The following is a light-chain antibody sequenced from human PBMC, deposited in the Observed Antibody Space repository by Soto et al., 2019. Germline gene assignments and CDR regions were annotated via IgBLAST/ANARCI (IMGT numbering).Light chain of an antibody. Sequence: EIVLTQSPGTLSLSPGERATLSCRASQSVSSSYLAWYQQKPGQAPRPLIYGASSRAIGIPDRFSGSGSGTGFTLTISRLEPEDFAVYYCQQYGSSPWTFGQGTKVDI. CDR3: QQYGSSPWT. CDR1: QSVSSSY. J-gene: IGKJ1*01. V-gene: IGKV3-20*01. CDR2: GAS.